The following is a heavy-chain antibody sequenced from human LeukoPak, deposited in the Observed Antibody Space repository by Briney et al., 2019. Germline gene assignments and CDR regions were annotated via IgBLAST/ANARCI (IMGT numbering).Heavy chain of an antibody. J-gene: IGHJ4*02. V-gene: IGHV3-23*01. CDR3: AKPAAGGYSSSWPDY. Sequence: PGGSLRLSCAASGFTFSSYAMSWVRQAPGKGLEWVSGISGGGGSTYYADSVKGRFTISRDNSKSTLYLQMNSLRAEDTAVYYCAKPAAGGYSSSWPDYWGQGTLVTVSS. D-gene: IGHD6-13*01. CDR1: GFTFSSYA. CDR2: ISGGGGST.